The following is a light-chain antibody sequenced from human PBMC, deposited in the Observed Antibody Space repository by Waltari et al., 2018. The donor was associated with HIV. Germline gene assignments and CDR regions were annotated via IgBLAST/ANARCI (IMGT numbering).Light chain of an antibody. CDR2: DVG. CDR1: SSDVGGYNY. Sequence: QSALTQPASVSGSPGQSIILPCPGPSSDVGGYNYVSLYQQHPGNAPKLIIFDVGNRPSGVSNRFSGSKSGNTASLTISGLQTEDEADYYCNSYTSTTTRWLFGGGTRLTVL. V-gene: IGLV2-14*03. J-gene: IGLJ3*02. CDR3: NSYTSTTTRWL.